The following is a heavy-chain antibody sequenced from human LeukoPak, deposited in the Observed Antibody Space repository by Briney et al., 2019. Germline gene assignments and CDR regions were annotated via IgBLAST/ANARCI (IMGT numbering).Heavy chain of an antibody. CDR3: ATEFNYYGSGSYC. D-gene: IGHD3-10*01. CDR2: IRRDGGVK. V-gene: IGHV3-30*02. J-gene: IGHJ4*02. Sequence: GGSLRLSCAASGFTFGSFGMHWVRQAPGKGLEWVAFIRRDGGVKYYADSVKGRFTISRDNSKNTLYLQMNSLRPEDTAVYYCATEFNYYGSGSYCWGQGTLVTVSS. CDR1: GFTFGSFG.